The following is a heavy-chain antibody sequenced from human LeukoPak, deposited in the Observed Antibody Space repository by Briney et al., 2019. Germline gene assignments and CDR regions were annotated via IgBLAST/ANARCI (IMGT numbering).Heavy chain of an antibody. CDR2: ISYDGSNK. D-gene: IGHD4-23*01. V-gene: IGHV3-30*03. CDR1: GFTFSSYG. Sequence: LPGGSLRLSCAASGFTFSSYGMHWVRQAPGKGLEWVAVISYDGSNKCYADSVKGRFTIPRDNSKNTLYLQMNSLRAEDTAVYYCARLLSLRWSRGDYYYGMDVWGQGTTVTVSS. J-gene: IGHJ6*02. CDR3: ARLLSLRWSRGDYYYGMDV.